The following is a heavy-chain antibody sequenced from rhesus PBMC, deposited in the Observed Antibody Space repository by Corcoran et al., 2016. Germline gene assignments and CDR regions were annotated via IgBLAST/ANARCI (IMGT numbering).Heavy chain of an antibody. CDR1: GCTFRPSD. Sequence: ELQLVVSGGGSGQPGGSLRLSCAPPGCTFRPSDLNWVRQAPGKGLEWVAVIASDGSYKYYADSVKDRFTISRDNSNNMLYLQMNNLKLEDTAVYYCTRFDVWGPGVLVTVSS. J-gene: IGHJ5-1*01. V-gene: IGHV3S32*01. CDR2: IASDGSYK. CDR3: TRFDV.